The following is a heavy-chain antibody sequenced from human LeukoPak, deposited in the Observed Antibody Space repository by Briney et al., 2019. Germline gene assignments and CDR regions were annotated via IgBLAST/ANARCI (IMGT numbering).Heavy chain of an antibody. V-gene: IGHV1-69*13. CDR1: GGTFSSYA. D-gene: IGHD4-11*01. CDR3: ARDQLLRGPRDAFDI. CDR2: IIPIFGTA. J-gene: IGHJ3*02. Sequence: GASVKVSCKASGGTFSSYAISWVRQAPGQGLEWMGGIIPIFGTANYAQKFQGRVTITADESTSTAYMELSSLRSEDTAVYYCARDQLLRGPRDAFDIWGQGTMVTVSS.